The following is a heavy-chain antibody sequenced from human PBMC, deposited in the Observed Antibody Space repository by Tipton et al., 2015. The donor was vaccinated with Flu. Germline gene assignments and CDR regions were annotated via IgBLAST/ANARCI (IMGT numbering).Heavy chain of an antibody. V-gene: IGHV3-48*03. CDR1: GFTFSSYE. J-gene: IGHJ4*02. CDR3: ATLTGDDY. CDR2: ISSSGNTI. Sequence: SLRLSCAASGFTFSSYEMNWVRQAPGKGLECLSYISSSGNTISYADSVRGRFTISRDNTQKSLYLQLNSLRAEDTANYYCATLTGDDYWGQGIMVTVSS. D-gene: IGHD7-27*01.